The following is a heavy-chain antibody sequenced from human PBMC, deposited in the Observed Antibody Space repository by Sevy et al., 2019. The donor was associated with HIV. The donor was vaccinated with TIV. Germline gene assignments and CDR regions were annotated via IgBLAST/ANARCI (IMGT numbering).Heavy chain of an antibody. Sequence: SETLSLTCAVSGGSISSSNWWSWVRQPPGKGLEWIGVIYRSGSTNYNPSLKSRVTISRDKSKNQFSLKLSSVTAADTAVYYCARARTTVFGGFPNWFDPWGQGTLVTVSS. CDR3: ARARTTVFGGFPNWFDP. V-gene: IGHV4-4*02. J-gene: IGHJ5*02. D-gene: IGHD4-17*01. CDR2: IYRSGST. CDR1: GGSISSSNW.